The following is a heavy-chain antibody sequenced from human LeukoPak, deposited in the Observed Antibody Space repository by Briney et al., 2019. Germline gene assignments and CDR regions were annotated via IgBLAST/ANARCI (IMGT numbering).Heavy chain of an antibody. V-gene: IGHV3-30*02. J-gene: IGHJ4*02. D-gene: IGHD5-24*01. Sequence: GGSLRLSCAASGFTFSSYGMYWVRQAPGKGLEWVAFIRYDGSNKYYADSVKGRFTISRDNSKNTLYLQMNSLRAEDTAVYYCVRSMATITFSFDYWGQGTLVTVSS. CDR2: IRYDGSNK. CDR1: GFTFSSYG. CDR3: VRSMATITFSFDY.